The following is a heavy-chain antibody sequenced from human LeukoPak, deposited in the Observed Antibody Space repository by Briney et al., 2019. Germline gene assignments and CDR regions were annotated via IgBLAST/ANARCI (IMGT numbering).Heavy chain of an antibody. CDR3: ARLLADAKTDYFDC. J-gene: IGHJ4*02. CDR2: GYFSGST. D-gene: IGHD3-3*02. CDR1: GGSILTGGYY. Sequence: PSQTLSLTCTVSGGSILTGGYYWSCIRQHPGKGLEWVGSGYFSGSTYYNPSLKSRGTISVDASKNQFSLKLSSVTAADTAVYYCARLLADAKTDYFDCWGQGTLVTVSS. V-gene: IGHV4-39*01.